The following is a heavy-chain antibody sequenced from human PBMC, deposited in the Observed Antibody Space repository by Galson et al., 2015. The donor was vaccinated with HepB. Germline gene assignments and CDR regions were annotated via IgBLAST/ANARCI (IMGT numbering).Heavy chain of an antibody. J-gene: IGHJ6*02. CDR3: VKDHEESGGYYYYYYHGMDV. CDR2: ISNNGGST. Sequence: SLRLSCAASGFTFSNYAMHWVRQAPGKGLEYVSSISNNGGSTYYADSVKGRFTISRDKSKNTLYLQMSSLRAEDTAVYYCVKDHEESGGYYYYYYHGMDVWGQGTTVTVSS. D-gene: IGHD3-22*01. CDR1: GFTFSNYA. V-gene: IGHV3-64D*09.